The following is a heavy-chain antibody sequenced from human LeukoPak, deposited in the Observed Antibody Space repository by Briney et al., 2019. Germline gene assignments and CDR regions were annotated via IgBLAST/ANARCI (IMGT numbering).Heavy chain of an antibody. V-gene: IGHV4-34*01. CDR3: ARRWGSGNYYGSGSYLYYYYGMDV. CDR2: INHSGST. CDR1: GGSFSGYY. D-gene: IGHD3-10*01. J-gene: IGHJ6*02. Sequence: PSETLSLTCAVYGGSFSGYYWSWIRQPPGKGLEWIGEINHSGSTNYNPSLKSRVTISVDTSKNQFSLKLSSVTAADTAAYYCARRWGSGNYYGSGSYLYYYYGMDVWGQGTTVTVSS.